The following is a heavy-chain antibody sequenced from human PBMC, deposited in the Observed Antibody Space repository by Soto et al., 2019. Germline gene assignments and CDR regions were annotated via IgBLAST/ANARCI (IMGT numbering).Heavy chain of an antibody. D-gene: IGHD6-19*01. V-gene: IGHV4-34*01. CDR3: ARGRQWLASFDY. CDR1: GGSFSGYY. J-gene: IGHJ4*02. Sequence: SETLSLTCAVYGGSFSGYYWSWIRQPPGKGLEWIGEINHSGSTNYNPSLKSRVTISVDTSKNQFSLKLSSVTAADTAVYYCARGRQWLASFDYWGEGNLVNIS. CDR2: INHSGST.